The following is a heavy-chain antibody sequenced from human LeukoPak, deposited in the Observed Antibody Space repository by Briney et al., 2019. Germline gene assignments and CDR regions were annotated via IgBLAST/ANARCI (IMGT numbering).Heavy chain of an antibody. CDR3: ARHLYIYGNHFDY. D-gene: IGHD5-18*01. J-gene: IGHJ4*02. CDR1: GGSISSYY. Sequence: SETLSLTCTVSGGSISSYYWSWIRQPPGKGMEWIGYINHSGSTKFNPSLKSRVTIAVDTSKNQFSLKLSSVTAADTALYYCARHLYIYGNHFDYWGQGTLVTVSS. CDR2: INHSGST. V-gene: IGHV4-59*08.